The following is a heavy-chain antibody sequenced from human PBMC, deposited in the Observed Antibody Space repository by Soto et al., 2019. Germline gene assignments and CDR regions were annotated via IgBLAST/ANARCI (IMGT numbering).Heavy chain of an antibody. CDR2: IIPILGIA. Sequence: QVQLVQSGAEVKKPGSSVKVSCKASGGTFSSYTISWVRQAPGQGLEWMGRIIPILGIANYAQKFQGRVTINADKSTSTAYMELSSLRSEDTAVYYCARVAYGSAPLNWFDPWGQGTLVTVSS. J-gene: IGHJ5*02. V-gene: IGHV1-69*02. D-gene: IGHD3-10*01. CDR3: ARVAYGSAPLNWFDP. CDR1: GGTFSSYT.